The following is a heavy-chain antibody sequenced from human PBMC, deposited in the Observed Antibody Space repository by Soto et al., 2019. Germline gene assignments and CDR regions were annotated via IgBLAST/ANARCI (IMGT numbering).Heavy chain of an antibody. CDR3: ARGGGYCSGGSCYGSGWFDP. CDR1: GGSISSGDYY. V-gene: IGHV4-30-4*01. J-gene: IGHJ5*02. Sequence: TLSLTCTVSGGSISSGDYYWSWIRQPPGKGLEWIGYIYYSGSTYYNPSLKSRVTIPVDTSKNQFSLKLSSVTAADTAVYYCARGGGYCSGGSCYGSGWFDPWGQGTLVTVSS. CDR2: IYYSGST. D-gene: IGHD2-15*01.